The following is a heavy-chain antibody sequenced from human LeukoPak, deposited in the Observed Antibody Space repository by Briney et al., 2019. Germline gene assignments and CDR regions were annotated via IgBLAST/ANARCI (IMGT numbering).Heavy chain of an antibody. V-gene: IGHV3-23*01. J-gene: IGHJ6*02. CDR1: GFTFNSYA. CDR3: ARGHYGMGV. Sequence: PGGSLRLSCAASGFTFNSYAMNWVRQAPGKGLEWVSGVSGSGGSTYYADSVKGRFTISRDNPKNSLYLQMNSLRPEDTAVYYCARGHYGMGVWGQGTTVTVSS. CDR2: VSGSGGST.